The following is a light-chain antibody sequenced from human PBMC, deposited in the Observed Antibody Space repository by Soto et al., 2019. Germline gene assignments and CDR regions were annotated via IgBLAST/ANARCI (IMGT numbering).Light chain of an antibody. V-gene: IGKV3-15*01. J-gene: IGKJ2*01. Sequence: EIVMTPSPSTLSVSPGECVTLSCRASQSVSNNLAWYQQKPGQAPRLLIYDASTRATGIPARVSGSGSGTEFTLTISSLQSEDFAVYYCQHYNNWPPYTFGQGTKVDIK. CDR3: QHYNNWPPYT. CDR2: DAS. CDR1: QSVSNN.